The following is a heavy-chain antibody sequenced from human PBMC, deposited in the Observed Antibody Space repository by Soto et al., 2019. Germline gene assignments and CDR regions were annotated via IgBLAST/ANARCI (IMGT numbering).Heavy chain of an antibody. CDR3: TRGPRASSGGTGAY. V-gene: IGHV3-74*01. CDR2: IDYDGTTT. CDR1: GFSFDSYG. D-gene: IGHD2-2*01. J-gene: IGHJ1*01. Sequence: EVQLVESGGGLVKRGGSLRLSCAPSGFSFDSYGMHWVRQAPGQGPMWVSRIDYDGTTTNYADSVKGRFTIPRDNAKSTLYLQMNSLRPEDTAVYYCTRGPRASSGGTGAYWGKGTLVTVSS.